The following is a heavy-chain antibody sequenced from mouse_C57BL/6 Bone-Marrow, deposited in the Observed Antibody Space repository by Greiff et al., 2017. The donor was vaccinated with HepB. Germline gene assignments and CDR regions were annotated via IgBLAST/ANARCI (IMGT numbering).Heavy chain of an antibody. J-gene: IGHJ4*01. D-gene: IGHD1-1*01. Sequence: VQLQQSGPGLVKPSQSLSLTCSVTGYSITSGYYWNWIRQFPGNKLEWMGYISYDGSNNYNPSLKNRISITRDTSKNQFFLKLNSVTTEDTATYYCARDPITKDYAMDYWGQGTSVTVSS. CDR2: ISYDGSN. CDR3: ARDPITKDYAMDY. V-gene: IGHV3-6*01. CDR1: GYSITSGYY.